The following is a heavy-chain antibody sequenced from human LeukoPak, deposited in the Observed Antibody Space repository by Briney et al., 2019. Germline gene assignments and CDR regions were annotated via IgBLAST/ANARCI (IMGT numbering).Heavy chain of an antibody. CDR3: ARRVAGVDNWFDP. D-gene: IGHD2-15*01. CDR1: GGSISGYY. J-gene: IGHJ5*02. V-gene: IGHV4-59*01. CDR2: IDHSGST. Sequence: KTSETLSLTCTVSGGSISGYYWNWIRQPPGRGLEYIGYIDHSGSTNYNPSLKSRVTISVDTSKNQFSLKLSSVTAADTAVYYCARRVAGVDNWFDPWGQGTMVTVSS.